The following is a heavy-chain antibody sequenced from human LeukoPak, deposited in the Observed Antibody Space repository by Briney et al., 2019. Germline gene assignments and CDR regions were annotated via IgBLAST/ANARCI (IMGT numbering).Heavy chain of an antibody. Sequence: ASVKVSCKASGYTFTSYYMHWVRQAPGQGLEWMGIINPSGGSTSYAQKFQGRVTMTRDTSTSTVYMELSSLRSEDTAVYYCARGGGFSMVRGVISHNWFDPWGQGTLVTVSS. CDR3: ARGGGFSMVRGVISHNWFDP. J-gene: IGHJ5*02. V-gene: IGHV1-46*01. CDR1: GYTFTSYY. D-gene: IGHD3-10*01. CDR2: INPSGGST.